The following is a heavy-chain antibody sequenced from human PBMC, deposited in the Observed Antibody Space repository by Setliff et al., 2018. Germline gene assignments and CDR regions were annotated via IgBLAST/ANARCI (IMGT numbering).Heavy chain of an antibody. D-gene: IGHD3-10*01. V-gene: IGHV4-39*01. Sequence: ETLSLTCTVSGDSISSSSYYWGWIRQPPGKGLEWIGCIYYSGSTYYNPSLKSRVTISVDTSKNQFSLKLTSVTAADTAVYYCATPGRRFGESIDYWGQGTLVTVSS. CDR1: GDSISSSSYY. CDR2: IYYSGST. J-gene: IGHJ4*02. CDR3: ATPGRRFGESIDY.